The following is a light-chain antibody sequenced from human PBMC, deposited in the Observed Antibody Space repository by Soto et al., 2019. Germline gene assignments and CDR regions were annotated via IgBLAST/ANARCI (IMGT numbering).Light chain of an antibody. V-gene: IGLV2-14*02. Sequence: QSALTQPASVSGSPGQSITISCTGGSSDVGSYNRVSWYRQHPGKAPQLMIYEVSNRPSGVSNRLSGSKSGNTACLTISWLQAEDEADYFCSSLTRSDTWVIGGGTKVTVL. CDR2: EVS. CDR3: SSLTRSDTWV. CDR1: SSDVGSYNR. J-gene: IGLJ3*02.